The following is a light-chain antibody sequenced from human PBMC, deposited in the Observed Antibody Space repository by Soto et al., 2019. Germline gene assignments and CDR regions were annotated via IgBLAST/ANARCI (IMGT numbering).Light chain of an antibody. Sequence: DIQMTQSPSTLSASVGDRVTITCRASQTISTWLAWYQQKAGKAPKVLIYKASSLQTGVPSRFSGSGSGTDFTLTINSLQPEDFATYSCQQSYSTPITFGQGTRLEIK. CDR2: KAS. CDR3: QQSYSTPIT. V-gene: IGKV1-5*03. CDR1: QTISTW. J-gene: IGKJ5*01.